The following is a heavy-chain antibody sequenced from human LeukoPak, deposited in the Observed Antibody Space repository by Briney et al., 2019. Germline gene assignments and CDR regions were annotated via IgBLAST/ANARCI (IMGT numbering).Heavy chain of an antibody. J-gene: IGHJ5*02. Sequence: PGGSLRLSCAASGFSLSSYDMNWVRQAPGKGLEWISSISTSSTFIYYTYSVKGRFTISRNNAKNSLYLQMNSLRAEDTAVYYCARADCSSSTCYLRSSWFDPWGQGTLVTVSS. V-gene: IGHV3-21*01. CDR3: ARADCSSSTCYLRSSWFDP. D-gene: IGHD2/OR15-2a*01. CDR1: GFSLSSYD. CDR2: ISTSSTFI.